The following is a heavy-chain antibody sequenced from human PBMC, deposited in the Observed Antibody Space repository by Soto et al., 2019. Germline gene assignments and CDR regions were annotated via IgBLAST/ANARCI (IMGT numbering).Heavy chain of an antibody. CDR2: ISGEGINT. CDR1: GFNFGFFG. Sequence: ESGGEVVQPGKSLRLSCAASGFNFGFFGMHWVRQAPGKGLEWVAFISGEGINTQYADSVRGRFTLSRDYSRKTMYLQMDSLRDEDTALYSCARCNLRFDFDSWGLGTLVTVSS. V-gene: IGHV3-30*03. CDR3: ARCNLRFDFDS. J-gene: IGHJ4*02.